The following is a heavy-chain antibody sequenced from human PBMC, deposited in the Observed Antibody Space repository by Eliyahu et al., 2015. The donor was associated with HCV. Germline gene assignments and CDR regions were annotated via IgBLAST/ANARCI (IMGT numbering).Heavy chain of an antibody. CDR1: GGSISSGGYY. V-gene: IGHV4-31*03. CDR3: ARGGPYYDFWSGYNSVVSWFDP. D-gene: IGHD3-3*01. CDR2: IYYSGST. Sequence: QVQLQESGPGLVKPSQTLSLTCTVSGGSISSGGYYWSWTRQHPGKALEWIGYIYYSGSTYYNPSLKSRVTISVDTSKNQFSLKLSSVTAADTAVYYCARGGPYYDFWSGYNSVVSWFDPWGQGTLVTVSS. J-gene: IGHJ5*02.